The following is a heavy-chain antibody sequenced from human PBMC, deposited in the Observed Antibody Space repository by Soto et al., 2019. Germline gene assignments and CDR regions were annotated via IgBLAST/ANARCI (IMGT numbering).Heavy chain of an antibody. J-gene: IGHJ3*02. V-gene: IGHV3-21*01. D-gene: IGHD3-9*01. CDR3: ARDDYYDLLTGYFDDAFDI. CDR1: GFSFSAYG. Sequence: VQLVESGGGLVPPGGSLKLSCTASGFSFSAYGMNWVRQAPGKGLEWVSSISARSDYIYYADSVKGRFASSRDNAKNSLYLQMDSLRAEDTAVYYCARDDYYDLLTGYFDDAFDIWGQGTVVTVSP. CDR2: ISARSDYI.